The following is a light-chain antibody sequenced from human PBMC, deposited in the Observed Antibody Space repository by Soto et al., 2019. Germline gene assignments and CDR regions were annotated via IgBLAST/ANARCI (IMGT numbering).Light chain of an antibody. J-gene: IGKJ5*01. CDR1: QGISSF. Sequence: DIQMTQSPSSLSASVGDRVTITCRASQGISSFVAWYQQKPGKVPRLLISGASTLQSGVPSRISGSGSGTDFTLTITSLQPEDVATYYCQKYSSVITFGQGTRLEIK. CDR3: QKYSSVIT. CDR2: GAS. V-gene: IGKV1-27*01.